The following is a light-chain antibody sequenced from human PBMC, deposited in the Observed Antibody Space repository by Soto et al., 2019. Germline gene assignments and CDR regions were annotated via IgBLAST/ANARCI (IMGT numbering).Light chain of an antibody. CDR3: SSYAGSNNVYV. CDR1: SSDVGGYNY. Sequence: QSALTQPPSASGSPGQSVTISCTGTSSDVGGYNYVSWYQQHPGKAPKLMIYEVSERPSGVPDRFSGSKSGNTASLTVSGLQAEDEADYYCSSYAGSNNVYVFGTGTKLTVL. CDR2: EVS. V-gene: IGLV2-8*01. J-gene: IGLJ1*01.